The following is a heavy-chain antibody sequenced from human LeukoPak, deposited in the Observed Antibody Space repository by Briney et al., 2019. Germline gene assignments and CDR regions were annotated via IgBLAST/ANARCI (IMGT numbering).Heavy chain of an antibody. V-gene: IGHV3-7*03. CDR3: ARARGAKYYFDY. D-gene: IGHD1-26*01. CDR1: GFIFSGYW. Sequence: PGGSLRLSCAASGFIFSGYWMTWVRQAPGKGLEWVANIKEDGSEKYYVDSVKGRFTISRDNAKNSLYLQMNSLRAEDTAVYYCARARGAKYYFDYWGQGTLVTVSS. CDR2: IKEDGSEK. J-gene: IGHJ4*02.